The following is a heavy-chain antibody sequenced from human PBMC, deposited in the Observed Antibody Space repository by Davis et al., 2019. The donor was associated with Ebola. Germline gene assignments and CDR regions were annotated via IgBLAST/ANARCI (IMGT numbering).Heavy chain of an antibody. CDR3: ARGPSIWNFDY. J-gene: IGHJ4*02. CDR1: GGSFSGSY. Sequence: SETLSLTCAVYGGSFSGSYWSWIRQLPRTGLEWIGEINHSGSTNYNPSLKSRVTISVDTSKNQFSLKLSSVTAADTAVYYCARGPSIWNFDYWGQGTLVTVSS. CDR2: INHSGST. D-gene: IGHD1-1*01. V-gene: IGHV4-34*01.